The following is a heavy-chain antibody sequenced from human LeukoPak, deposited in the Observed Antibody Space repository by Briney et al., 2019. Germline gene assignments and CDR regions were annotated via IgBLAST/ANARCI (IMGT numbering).Heavy chain of an antibody. CDR3: ARGGGSTWTQRGYFHP. V-gene: IGHV1-8*01. CDR1: GYTFTSYD. D-gene: IGHD6-13*01. CDR2: MNPNSGNT. Sequence: ASVKVSCKASGYTFTSYDINWVRQATAQGLEWMGWMNPNSGNTAYAQKFQGRVIMTRNTSISTAYMELTSLRSDDTAVYYCARGGGSTWTQRGYFHPWGQGTLVTVSS. J-gene: IGHJ1*01.